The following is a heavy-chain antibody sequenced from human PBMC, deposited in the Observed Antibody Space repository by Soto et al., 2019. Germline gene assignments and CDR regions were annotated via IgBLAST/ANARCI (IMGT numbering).Heavy chain of an antibody. CDR3: STYSSFTDLRVRYAF. J-gene: IGHJ2*01. CDR2: IKSKTDGGTT. Sequence: GGSFRHPCASSGFTFSSAWINWVRRALGKRLEWVGRIKSKTDGGTTDFAAPVKGRFAISRDDSKDMVYLQMNSLVTEDTAVYYFSTYSSFTDLRVRYAFCGRRTLVTVSS. D-gene: IGHD3-16*01. CDR1: GFTFSSAW. V-gene: IGHV3-15*07.